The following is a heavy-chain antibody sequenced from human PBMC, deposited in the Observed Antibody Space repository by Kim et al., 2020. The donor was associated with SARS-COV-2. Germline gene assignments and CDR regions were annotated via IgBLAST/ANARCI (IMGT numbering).Heavy chain of an antibody. V-gene: IGHV4-59*01. Sequence: PSLTSRVTRSIATSKNQSSLRLSSVTAPDTAVYYCARVPADYGDYFDYWGQGTLVTVSS. D-gene: IGHD4-17*01. CDR3: ARVPADYGDYFDY. J-gene: IGHJ4*02.